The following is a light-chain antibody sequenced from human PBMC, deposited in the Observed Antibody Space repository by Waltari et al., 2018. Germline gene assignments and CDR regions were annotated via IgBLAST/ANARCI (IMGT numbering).Light chain of an antibody. Sequence: SYELTQPPSVSVSPGQTASVTCSGDKLGEKYTCWYKQKPGQSPVLVMYQDNKRPSGIPERFSGSNSGNTATLTISGTQGMDEADYYCQAWDSSSYVFGTGTKVTVL. CDR3: QAWDSSSYV. CDR1: KLGEKY. CDR2: QDN. J-gene: IGLJ1*01. V-gene: IGLV3-1*01.